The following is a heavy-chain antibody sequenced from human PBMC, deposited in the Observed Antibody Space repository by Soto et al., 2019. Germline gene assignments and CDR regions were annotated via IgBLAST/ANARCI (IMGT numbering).Heavy chain of an antibody. Sequence: QAQLVQSGAEVKKPGASVRVSCKATGYTFSSYAISWVRQAPGQGLEWLGWISPYSDETQYAQKTQGRVFMTIDRSARTVYWDLRSMRSDDTAGYYCARGGYYDSSGARNYHYYGMNVWGQGTTVTVAS. CDR2: ISPYSDET. D-gene: IGHD3-22*01. CDR3: ARGGYYDSSGARNYHYYGMNV. J-gene: IGHJ6*02. CDR1: GYTFSSYA. V-gene: IGHV1-18*01.